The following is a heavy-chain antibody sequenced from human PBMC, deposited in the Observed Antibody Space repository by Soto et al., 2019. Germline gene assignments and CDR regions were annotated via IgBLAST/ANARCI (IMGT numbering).Heavy chain of an antibody. D-gene: IGHD4-4*01. V-gene: IGHV4-59*01. J-gene: IGHJ6*02. CDR1: GGSISSYY. CDR2: IYDSGST. CDR3: ARGPDYRYYYGMDV. Sequence: SETLSLTCTVSGGSISSYYWNWIRQPPGKGLEWIGYIYDSGSTNYNPSLKSRVTISVDTSKNQFSLKLSSVTAADTAVYYCARGPDYRYYYGMDVWGQGTTVTV.